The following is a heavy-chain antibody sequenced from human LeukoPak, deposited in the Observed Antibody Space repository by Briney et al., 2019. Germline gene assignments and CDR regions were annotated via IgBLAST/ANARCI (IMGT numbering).Heavy chain of an antibody. CDR3: ARDRPNVYGSGSYPFDY. Sequence: ASVKVSCKASGYTFTSYGISWVRQAPGQGLEWMGWISAYNGNTNYAQKLQGRVTMTTDTSTSTAYMELRSLRSDDTAVYYCARDRPNVYGSGSYPFDYWGQGTLVTVSS. V-gene: IGHV1-18*01. D-gene: IGHD3-10*01. CDR2: ISAYNGNT. CDR1: GYTFTSYG. J-gene: IGHJ4*02.